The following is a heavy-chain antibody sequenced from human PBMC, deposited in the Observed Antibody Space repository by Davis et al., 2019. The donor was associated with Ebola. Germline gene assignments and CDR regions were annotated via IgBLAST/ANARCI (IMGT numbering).Heavy chain of an antibody. J-gene: IGHJ6*03. D-gene: IGHD2-21*01. CDR1: GGTFSSYA. V-gene: IGHV1-69*13. CDR3: ARVGDLRFHAMDV. Sequence: AASVKVSCKASGGTFSSYAISWVRQAPGQGLEWMGGIIPIFGTANYAQKFQGRVTITADESTSTAYMELRSLKSGDTAMYYCARVGDLRFHAMDVWGKGTTVTVSS. CDR2: IIPIFGTA.